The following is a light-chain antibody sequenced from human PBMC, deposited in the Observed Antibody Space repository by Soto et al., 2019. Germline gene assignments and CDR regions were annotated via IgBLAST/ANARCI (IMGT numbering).Light chain of an antibody. CDR3: QQYGSLPRT. J-gene: IGKJ1*01. Sequence: EIVLTQSPGTLSLSPGERATLSCRASQCVSSSYLAWYQQKPGQAPRLLIYGASSRATGIPDRFSGSGSGTDFTLIISRLEPEDFAVYYCQQYGSLPRTFGQGTKVDI. CDR1: QCVSSSY. CDR2: GAS. V-gene: IGKV3-20*01.